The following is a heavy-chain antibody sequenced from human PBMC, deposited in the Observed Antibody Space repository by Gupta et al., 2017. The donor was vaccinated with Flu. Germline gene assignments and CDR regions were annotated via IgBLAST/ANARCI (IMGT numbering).Heavy chain of an antibody. CDR2: INPKSGGT. CDR1: GYTFTGNF. CDR3: ARGTYGDFLQIDY. D-gene: IGHD4-17*01. V-gene: IGHV1-2*02. J-gene: IGHJ4*02. Sequence: QVQLVQSGADVKKPAASVMVSCKTSGYTFTGNFMPWVRQAPGQGLEWMRWINPKSGGTDYAQPFHGRVTMTRDTSISTAYMELNGLRSDDTAVYFCARGTYGDFLQIDYWGQGSLVTVSS.